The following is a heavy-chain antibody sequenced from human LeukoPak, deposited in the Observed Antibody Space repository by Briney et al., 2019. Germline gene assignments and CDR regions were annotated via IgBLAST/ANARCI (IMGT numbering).Heavy chain of an antibody. CDR2: INPNSGGT. V-gene: IGHV1-2*02. Sequence: ASVKVSCKASGYTFTGYYMHWVRQAPGQGLEWMGWINPNSGGTNYAQKFQGRVTMTRDTSISTAYMELSRLRSDDTAVYYCARLRGYCSGGSCYTDALYYWGQGTLVTVSS. CDR3: ARLRGYCSGGSCYTDALYY. D-gene: IGHD2-15*01. J-gene: IGHJ4*02. CDR1: GYTFTGYY.